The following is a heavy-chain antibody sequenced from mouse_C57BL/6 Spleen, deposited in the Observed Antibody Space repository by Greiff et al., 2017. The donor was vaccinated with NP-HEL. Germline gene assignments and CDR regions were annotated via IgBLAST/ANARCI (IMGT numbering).Heavy chain of an antibody. Sequence: EVKLQESGPGLVKPSQSLSLTCSVTGYSITSGYYWNWIRQFPGNKLEWMGYISYDGSNNYNPSLKNRISITRDTSKNQFFLKLNSVTTEDTATYYCARDRDYGSNAMDYWGQGTSVTVSS. V-gene: IGHV3-6*01. CDR3: ARDRDYGSNAMDY. CDR1: GYSITSGYY. D-gene: IGHD1-1*01. CDR2: ISYDGSN. J-gene: IGHJ4*01.